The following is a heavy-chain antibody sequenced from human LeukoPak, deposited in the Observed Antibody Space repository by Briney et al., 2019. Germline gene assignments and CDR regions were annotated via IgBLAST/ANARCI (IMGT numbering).Heavy chain of an antibody. CDR2: MNPNSGNT. J-gene: IGHJ4*02. D-gene: IGHD6-13*01. V-gene: IGHV1-8*01. CDR3: ARDLARIAAVGC. CDR1: GYTFTSYD. Sequence: GASVKDSCKASGYTFTSYDINWVRQATGRGLEWMGWMNPNSGNTGYAQKFQGRVTMTRNTSISTAYMELSSLRSEDTAVYYCARDLARIAAVGCWGQGTLVTVSS.